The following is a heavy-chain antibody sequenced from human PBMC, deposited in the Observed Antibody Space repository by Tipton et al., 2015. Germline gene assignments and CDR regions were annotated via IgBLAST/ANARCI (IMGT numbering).Heavy chain of an antibody. V-gene: IGHV3-23*01. CDR3: AKVDGSLSRKYYYGLDV. Sequence: SLRLSCVVSGFTFSNYAMNWVRQAPGKGLEWVSDISGRGGSTNYADSVKGRFTISRDKSRNTLYLQMNSLRTEDTALYYCAKVDGSLSRKYYYGLDVWGQGATVTVSS. J-gene: IGHJ6*02. CDR1: GFTFSNYA. CDR2: ISGRGGST. D-gene: IGHD3/OR15-3a*01.